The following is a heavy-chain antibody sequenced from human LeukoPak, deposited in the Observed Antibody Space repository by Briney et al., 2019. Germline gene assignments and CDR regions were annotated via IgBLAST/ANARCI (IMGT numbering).Heavy chain of an antibody. V-gene: IGHV4-59*08. Sequence: SETLSLTCTVSGGSISSYYWSWIRQPPGKGLEWIGYIHYSGSTNYSPSLKSRVTISVDTSKNQFSLKLSSVTAADTAVYYCARLTYYYDSSGYYYYYFDYWGQGTLVTVSS. CDR2: IHYSGST. J-gene: IGHJ4*02. CDR3: ARLTYYYDSSGYYYYYFDY. CDR1: GGSISSYY. D-gene: IGHD3-22*01.